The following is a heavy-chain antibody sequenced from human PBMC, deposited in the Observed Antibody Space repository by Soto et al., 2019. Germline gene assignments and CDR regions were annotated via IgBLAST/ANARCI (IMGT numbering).Heavy chain of an antibody. Sequence: SGKVSCKVSGYTLTELSMHWVRQAPGKGLEWMGGFDPEDGETIYAQKFQGRVTMTEDTSTDTAYMELSSLRSEDTAVYYCATVNGFRDYYDCSGYSPYYFDYCGQGTPVTVS. CDR2: FDPEDGET. CDR1: GYTLTELS. D-gene: IGHD3-22*01. V-gene: IGHV1-24*01. J-gene: IGHJ4*02. CDR3: ATVNGFRDYYDCSGYSPYYFDY.